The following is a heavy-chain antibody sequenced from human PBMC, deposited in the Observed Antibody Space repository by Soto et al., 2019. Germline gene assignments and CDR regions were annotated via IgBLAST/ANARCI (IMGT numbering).Heavy chain of an antibody. J-gene: IGHJ4*02. CDR3: AEDRTYCGGDCYVD. CDR1: GFTFTSSA. Sequence: QMQLVQSGPEVKKPGTSVKVSCKASGFTFTSSAVPWLRQARGQRLEWIGWIVVCSGNTNYAQKVQERVTITRDMSTSTAYMELSSLRSEDTAGDYCAEDRTYCGGDCYVDWGQGTLVTVSS. CDR2: IVVCSGNT. D-gene: IGHD2-21*02. V-gene: IGHV1-58*01.